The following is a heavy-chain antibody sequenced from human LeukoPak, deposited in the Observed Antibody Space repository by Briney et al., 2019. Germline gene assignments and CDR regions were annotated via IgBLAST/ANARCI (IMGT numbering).Heavy chain of an antibody. CDR1: GFTFSDYY. D-gene: IGHD6-13*01. Sequence: GGSLRLSCAASGFTFSDYYMSWIRQAPGKGLEWVSYISSSGSTIYYADSVKGRFTISRDNAKNSLYLQMDSLRAKDTAVYYCARDRGRSSSWYAYWGQGTLVTVSS. CDR2: ISSSGSTI. J-gene: IGHJ4*02. CDR3: ARDRGRSSSWYAY. V-gene: IGHV3-11*01.